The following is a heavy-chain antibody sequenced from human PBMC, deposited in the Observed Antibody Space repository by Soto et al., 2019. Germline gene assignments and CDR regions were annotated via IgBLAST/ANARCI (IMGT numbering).Heavy chain of an antibody. D-gene: IGHD2-15*01. V-gene: IGHV4-39*01. CDR2: IYYSGST. CDR1: AGSISSSNYY. CDR3: ARPPVAGRGGAFDI. Sequence: QLQLQESGPGLVKPSETLSLTCTVSAGSISSSNYYWGWIRQPPGKGMEWIGNIYYSGSTYYNPSLESRVTIYINTSKNQFSLRLTSVTAADTAVYYCARPPVAGRGGAFDIWGQGTMVTVSS. J-gene: IGHJ3*02.